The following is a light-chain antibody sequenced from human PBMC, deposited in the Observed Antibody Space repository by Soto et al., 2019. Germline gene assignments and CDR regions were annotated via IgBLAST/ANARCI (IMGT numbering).Light chain of an antibody. V-gene: IGKV1-27*01. CDR1: QGIHNF. Sequence: DIQMTQSPSSLSAFVGDSVTMSCRASQGIHNFLAWYQHKPGKAPKLLIFGASTLHSGVPSRFSGSGSGTDFTLTITNLQPEDVATYYFQKYDMDPPATFGQGTKVEI. CDR3: QKYDMDPPAT. CDR2: GAS. J-gene: IGKJ1*01.